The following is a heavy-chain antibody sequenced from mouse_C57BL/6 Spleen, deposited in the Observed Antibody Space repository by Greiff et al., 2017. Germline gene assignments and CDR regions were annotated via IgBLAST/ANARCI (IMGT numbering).Heavy chain of an antibody. CDR3: AREDFPYAMSY. V-gene: IGHV1-55*01. Sequence: VQLQQPGAELVKPGASVKMSCKASGYTFTSYWITWVKQRPGQGLEWIGDIYPGSGSTNYNEKFKNKATLTVDTSSSTAYMQLSSLTSEDSAVYYCAREDFPYAMSYWGQGTSVTVSS. CDR1: GYTFTSYW. CDR2: IYPGSGST. J-gene: IGHJ4*01.